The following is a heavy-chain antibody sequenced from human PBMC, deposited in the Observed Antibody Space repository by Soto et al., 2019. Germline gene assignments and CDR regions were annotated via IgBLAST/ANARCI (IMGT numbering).Heavy chain of an antibody. Sequence: GGSLRLSCAASGFTFSSYGMHWVRQAPGKGLEWVAVISYDGSNKYYAYAVKGRFTITRDNSKNTLYLQMNSLRAEDTAVYFCAREGDSGIYFDYWGQGTLVTVSS. D-gene: IGHD1-26*01. J-gene: IGHJ4*02. V-gene: IGHV3-30*03. CDR3: AREGDSGIYFDY. CDR1: GFTFSSYG. CDR2: ISYDGSNK.